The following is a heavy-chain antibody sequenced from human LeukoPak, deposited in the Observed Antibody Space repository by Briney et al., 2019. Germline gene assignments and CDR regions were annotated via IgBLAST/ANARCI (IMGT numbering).Heavy chain of an antibody. CDR2: IYYSGNT. J-gene: IGHJ4*02. CDR3: ARQKSQLMSGFDY. V-gene: IGHV4-59*08. Sequence: SETLSLTCSVSGGSISSLWWSWIRQPPGKGLEWIGSIYYSGNTNYNPSLKSRVTISVDTSKNQFSLKLTSVTAADTAVYYCARQKSQLMSGFDYWGQGTLVTVSS. D-gene: IGHD2-2*01. CDR1: GGSISSLW.